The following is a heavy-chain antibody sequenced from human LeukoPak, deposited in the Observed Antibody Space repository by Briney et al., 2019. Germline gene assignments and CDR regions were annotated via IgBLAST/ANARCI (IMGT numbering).Heavy chain of an antibody. Sequence: SETLSLTCTVSGGSISSYYWSWIRRPPGKGLEWIGYIYYSGSTNYNPSLKSRVTISIDRSKNQIALELSSVTAADTAVYYCAREIVGGFNPGAYWGQGTLVTASS. V-gene: IGHV4-59*12. CDR1: GGSISSYY. J-gene: IGHJ4*02. D-gene: IGHD1-14*01. CDR3: AREIVGGFNPGAY. CDR2: IYYSGST.